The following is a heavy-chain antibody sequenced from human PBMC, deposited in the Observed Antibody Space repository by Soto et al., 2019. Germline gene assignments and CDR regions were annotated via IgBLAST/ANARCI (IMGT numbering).Heavy chain of an antibody. CDR2: ISGSGGST. CDR3: AKDCADQYYDYVWGGVYHDAFDI. V-gene: IGHV3-23*01. CDR1: GFTFSSYA. D-gene: IGHD3-16*01. Sequence: EVQLLESGGGLVQPGGSLRLSCAASGFTFSSYAMSWVRQAPGKGLEWVSAISGSGGSTYYADSVKGRFTISRDNSKNTLYLQMNSLRAEDTAVYYCAKDCADQYYDYVWGGVYHDAFDIWGQGTMVTVSS. J-gene: IGHJ3*02.